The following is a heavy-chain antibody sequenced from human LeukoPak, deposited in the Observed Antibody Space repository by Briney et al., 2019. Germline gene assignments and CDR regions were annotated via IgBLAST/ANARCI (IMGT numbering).Heavy chain of an antibody. CDR3: ARDVGSGYSGGWPLY. Sequence: PGGSLRLSCAASGFTFSTFGMHWVRRAPGKGLEWVAFISYDGSNKYYADSVKGRFTISRDNSKNTLYLQMNSLRAEDTAVYYCARDVGSGYSGGWPLYWGQGTLVTVSS. D-gene: IGHD6-19*01. V-gene: IGHV3-30*03. J-gene: IGHJ4*02. CDR1: GFTFSTFG. CDR2: ISYDGSNK.